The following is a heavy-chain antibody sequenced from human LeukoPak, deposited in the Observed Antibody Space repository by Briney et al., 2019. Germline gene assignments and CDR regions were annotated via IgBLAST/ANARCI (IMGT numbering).Heavy chain of an antibody. CDR2: IYYSGST. D-gene: IGHD5-12*01. V-gene: IGHV4-59*08. CDR3: ARGRSGELVATIDYFDY. CDR1: GGSISSYY. J-gene: IGHJ4*02. Sequence: PSETLSLTCTVSGGSISSYYWSWIRQPPGKGLEWIGYIYYSGSTNYNPSLKSRVTISVDTSKNQFSLKLSSVTAADTAVYYCARGRSGELVATIDYFDYWGQGTLVTVSS.